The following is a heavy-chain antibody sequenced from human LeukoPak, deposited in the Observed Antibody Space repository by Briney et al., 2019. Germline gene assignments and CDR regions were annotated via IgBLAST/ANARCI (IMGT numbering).Heavy chain of an antibody. CDR1: GFTFSVYY. J-gene: IGHJ5*02. V-gene: IGHV3-11*05. D-gene: IGHD2-2*02. Sequence: GGSLRLSCAASGFTFSVYYMSWIRQAPGKGQEWVSYISTPTSYTAYADSVRGRFTISRDNANNLLYLQMNSLRPEDTAAYYCARDWYCSSSICYTDRNWFDPWGQGTLVTVSS. CDR3: ARDWYCSSSICYTDRNWFDP. CDR2: ISTPTSYT.